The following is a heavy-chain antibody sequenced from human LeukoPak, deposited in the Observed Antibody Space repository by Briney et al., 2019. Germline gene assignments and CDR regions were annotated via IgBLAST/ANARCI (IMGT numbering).Heavy chain of an antibody. J-gene: IGHJ4*02. CDR3: AKDDLGFGKLGY. Sequence: GGSLRLSCAASGFTFSTYAMSWVRQAPGKGLEWVSGIRGSGGATYYADSVKGRFTISRDNTKNSLYLQMNSLRAEDTAVYYCAKDDLGFGKLGYWGQGTLVTVSS. V-gene: IGHV3-23*01. CDR2: IRGSGGAT. D-gene: IGHD3-10*01. CDR1: GFTFSTYA.